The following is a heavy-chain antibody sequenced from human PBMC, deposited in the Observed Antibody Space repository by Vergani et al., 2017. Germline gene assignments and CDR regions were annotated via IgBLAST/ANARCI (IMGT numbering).Heavy chain of an antibody. Sequence: QLQLQESGPGLVKPSETLSLTCTVSVGSISSSSYYWGWIRQPPGKGLEWIGSIYYSGSTYYNPSIKSRVTISVDTSKNQFSLKLSSVTAADTAVYYCAREVNWGLCSWGQGTLVTVSS. CDR3: AREVNWGLCS. CDR1: VGSISSSSYY. J-gene: IGHJ5*02. D-gene: IGHD7-27*01. V-gene: IGHV4-39*07. CDR2: IYYSGST.